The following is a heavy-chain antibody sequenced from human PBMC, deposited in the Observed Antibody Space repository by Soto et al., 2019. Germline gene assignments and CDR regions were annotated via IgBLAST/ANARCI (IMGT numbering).Heavy chain of an antibody. V-gene: IGHV3-30*03. CDR1: GFTVSTYG. CDR3: TGEVASGY. J-gene: IGHJ4*02. Sequence: QVQLVESGGGVVQPGRSLRLSCAVSGFTVSTYGMHWVRQAPGKGLEWVAVISRDGGTKYYADSVKGRFTISRDNSRNTRFLEMNSLRGGDMAVYYCTGEVASGYWGQGTLVTVSS. CDR2: ISRDGGTK. D-gene: IGHD2-8*02.